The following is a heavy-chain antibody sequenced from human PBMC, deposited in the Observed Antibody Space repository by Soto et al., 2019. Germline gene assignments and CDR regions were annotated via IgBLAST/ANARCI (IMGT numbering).Heavy chain of an antibody. Sequence: SETLSLTRTFSGGSISSGGYYWSWIRQHPGKGLEWIGYIYYSGSTYYNPSLKSRVTISVDTSKNQFSLKLSSVTAADTAVYYCARDIAVAGTLYFDYWGQGTLVTVSS. CDR3: ARDIAVAGTLYFDY. CDR1: GGSISSGGYY. J-gene: IGHJ4*02. CDR2: IYYSGST. D-gene: IGHD6-19*01. V-gene: IGHV4-31*03.